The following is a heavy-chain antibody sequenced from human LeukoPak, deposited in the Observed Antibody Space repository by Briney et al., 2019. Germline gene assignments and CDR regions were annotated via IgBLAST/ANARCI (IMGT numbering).Heavy chain of an antibody. D-gene: IGHD3-10*01. CDR2: IWYDGSNK. V-gene: IGHV3-33*01. CDR1: GFTFSSYG. CDR3: ARANYGSGNDAFDI. J-gene: IGHJ3*02. Sequence: PGRSLRLSCAASGFTFSSYGMHWVRQAPGKGLEWVAVIWYDGSNKYYADSVKGRFTISRDNSKNTLYLQMNSLRAADTAVYYCARANYGSGNDAFDIWGQGTMVTVSS.